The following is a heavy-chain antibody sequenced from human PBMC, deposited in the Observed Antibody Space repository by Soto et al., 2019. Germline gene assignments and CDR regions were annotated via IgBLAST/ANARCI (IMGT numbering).Heavy chain of an antibody. CDR2: IYWDDDR. V-gene: IGHV2-5*02. Sequence: QITLKESGPTLMKPAQTLTLTCTFSGFSLSTTGVGVGWIRQPPGKALEWLALIYWDDDRCYSPSLKSRLTITKDTSKNQVVLRMTNMDPVDTATYYCAHRLTSPYYYDGSEYPHVFVIWGQGTMVTVSS. CDR1: GFSLSTTGVG. J-gene: IGHJ3*02. CDR3: AHRLTSPYYYDGSEYPHVFVI. D-gene: IGHD3-22*01.